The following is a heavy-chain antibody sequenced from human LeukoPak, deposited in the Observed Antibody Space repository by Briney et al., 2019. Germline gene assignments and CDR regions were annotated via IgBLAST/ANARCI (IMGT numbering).Heavy chain of an antibody. V-gene: IGHV3-30-3*01. J-gene: IGHJ3*02. CDR3: ARAAYYYDSSGIRSAFDI. CDR2: ISYDGSNK. D-gene: IGHD3-22*01. Sequence: PGGSLRLSCAASGFTFSSYAMHWVRQAPGKGLEWVAVISYDGSNKYYADSVKGRFTISRDNSKNTLYLQMNSLRAEDTAVYYCARAAYYYDSSGIRSAFDIWGQGTMVTVCS. CDR1: GFTFSSYA.